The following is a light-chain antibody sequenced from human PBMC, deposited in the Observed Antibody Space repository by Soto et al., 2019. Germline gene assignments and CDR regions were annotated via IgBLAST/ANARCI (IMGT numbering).Light chain of an antibody. Sequence: QSVLTQPPSVSGAPGQRISIFCSGSSSNIGARFDVHWYQQVAGAAPKLLIFDNKYRPSGVPARFSGSKSGTSASLVITGLQAEDEADYFCQSYDTSLSGWVIFGGGTKLTVL. CDR2: DNK. CDR1: SSNIGARFD. V-gene: IGLV1-40*01. J-gene: IGLJ2*01. CDR3: QSYDTSLSGWVI.